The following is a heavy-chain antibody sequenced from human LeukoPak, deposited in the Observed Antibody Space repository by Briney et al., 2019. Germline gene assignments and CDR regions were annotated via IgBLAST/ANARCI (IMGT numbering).Heavy chain of an antibody. CDR1: GFTVSSNY. Sequence: GGSLRLSCAASGFTVSSNYMSWVRQAPGKGLEWVSVIYSGDSTYHADSVKGRFAISRDNSKNTLYLQMNSLRAEDTAVYYCARVYYSGSSYVGFDYWGQGTLVTVSS. CDR3: ARVYYSGSSYVGFDY. J-gene: IGHJ4*02. CDR2: IYSGDST. V-gene: IGHV3-53*01. D-gene: IGHD1-26*01.